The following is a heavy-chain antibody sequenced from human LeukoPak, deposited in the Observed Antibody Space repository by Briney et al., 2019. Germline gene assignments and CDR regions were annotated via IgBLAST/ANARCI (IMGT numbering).Heavy chain of an antibody. CDR2: ISAYNGNT. Sequence: ASVRVSCKASGYTFTSYGISWVRQAPGQGLEWMGWISAYNGNTNYAQKLQGRVTMTTDTSTSTAYMELRRLRSDDTAVYYCARRSRATYYYDSSGYYYEGFDDAFDIWGQGTMVTVSS. V-gene: IGHV1-18*01. CDR3: ARRSRATYYYDSSGYYYEGFDDAFDI. J-gene: IGHJ3*02. D-gene: IGHD3-22*01. CDR1: GYTFTSYG.